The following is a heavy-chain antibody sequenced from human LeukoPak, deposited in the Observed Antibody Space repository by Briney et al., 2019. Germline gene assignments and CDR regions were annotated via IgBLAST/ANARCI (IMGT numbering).Heavy chain of an antibody. CDR3: ARDKVSGATLLDY. CDR1: EFTFGNYW. J-gene: IGHJ4*02. V-gene: IGHV3-7*01. D-gene: IGHD1-26*01. CDR2: IRQDGNEF. Sequence: GGSLRLSCAASEFTFGNYWMSWVRQVPGKGPEWVGNIRQDGNEFDYVDSVKGRFTISRDNAKNSLYLQMNSLTVEDTAVYYCARDKVSGATLLDYWGQGTLVTVSS.